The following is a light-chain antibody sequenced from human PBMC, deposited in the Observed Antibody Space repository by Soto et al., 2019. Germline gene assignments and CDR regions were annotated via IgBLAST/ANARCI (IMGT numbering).Light chain of an antibody. CDR1: QSLVYSDGNTY. J-gene: IGKJ1*01. Sequence: DVVMTQSPLSLPVTLGQPASISCRSSQSLVYSDGNTYLNWFQQRPGQSPRRLIYKVSNRDSGVPATFSGSGSGTDFTLTISSLQSDDFAVYYCLQYHYWPWTFGQGTKVDIK. CDR2: KVS. CDR3: LQYHYWPWT. V-gene: IGKV2-30*01.